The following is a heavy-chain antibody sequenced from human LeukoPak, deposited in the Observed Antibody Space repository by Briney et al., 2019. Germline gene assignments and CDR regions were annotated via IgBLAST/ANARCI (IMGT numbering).Heavy chain of an antibody. CDR1: GLSFSSFA. CDR3: ARASWVSTADAVR. Sequence: PGGSLTPSCAASGLSFSSFAMSWVRQAPARGLEWLSSMKGTGETIYADSVRGRCTLFRDGSRNTVYLQLNNLRVEDTAVYYCARASWVSTADAVRWGQGTVVTVSS. D-gene: IGHD3-16*01. V-gene: IGHV3-23*01. J-gene: IGHJ4*02. CDR2: MKGTGET.